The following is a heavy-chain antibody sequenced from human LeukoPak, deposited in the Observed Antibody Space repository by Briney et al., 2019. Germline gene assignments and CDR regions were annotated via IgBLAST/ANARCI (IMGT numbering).Heavy chain of an antibody. J-gene: IGHJ3*02. CDR1: GFVFSSQD. CDR3: ARGLYYYDSSGYYGDTFDI. Sequence: GGSLRLSCAASGFVFSSQDMGWVRQAPGKGLEWVSAISDGGSRTYYADSVKGRFTISRDNSKNTLHLQMNSLRAEDTAVYYCARGLYYYDSSGYYGDTFDIWGQGTMVIVSS. CDR2: ISDGGSRT. V-gene: IGHV3-23*01. D-gene: IGHD3-22*01.